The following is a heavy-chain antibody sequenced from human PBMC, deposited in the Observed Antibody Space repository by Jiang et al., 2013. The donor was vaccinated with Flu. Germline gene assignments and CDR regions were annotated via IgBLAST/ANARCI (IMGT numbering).Heavy chain of an antibody. D-gene: IGHD6-13*01. CDR2: IDWDDDK. V-gene: IGHV2-70*01. CDR3: ARAQRIAAAGYYFDY. Sequence: LIDWDDDKYYSTSLKTRLTISKDTSKNQVVLTMTNVDPVDTATYYCARAQRIAAAGYYFDYWGQGTLVTVSS. J-gene: IGHJ4*02.